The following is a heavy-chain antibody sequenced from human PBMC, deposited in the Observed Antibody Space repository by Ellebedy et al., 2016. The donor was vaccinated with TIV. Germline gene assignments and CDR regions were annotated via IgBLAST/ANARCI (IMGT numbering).Heavy chain of an antibody. V-gene: IGHV1-46*01. CDR1: GYTFTSYY. CDR3: ARDLGGYSFRENYYYYGMDV. CDR2: INPSGGST. D-gene: IGHD5-18*01. Sequence: AASVKVSCKASGYTFTSYYMHWVRQAPGQGLEWMGIINPSGGSTSYAQKFQGRVTMTRDTSTSTVYMELSSLRSEDTAVYYCARDLGGYSFRENYYYYGMDVWGQGTTVTVSS. J-gene: IGHJ6*02.